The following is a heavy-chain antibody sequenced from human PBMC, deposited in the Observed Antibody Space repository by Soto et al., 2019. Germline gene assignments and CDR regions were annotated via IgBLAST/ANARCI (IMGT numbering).Heavy chain of an antibody. Sequence: SETLSLTCTVSGGSISSGDYHWSWIRQPPGKGLEWIGYIYYSGSTYYNPSLKSRVTISVDTSKNQFSLKLSSVTAADTAVYYCASGYCSGGSCFANPGHNWFDPWGQGTLVTVSS. V-gene: IGHV4-30-4*01. CDR1: GGSISSGDYH. J-gene: IGHJ5*02. CDR2: IYYSGST. CDR3: ASGYCSGGSCFANPGHNWFDP. D-gene: IGHD2-15*01.